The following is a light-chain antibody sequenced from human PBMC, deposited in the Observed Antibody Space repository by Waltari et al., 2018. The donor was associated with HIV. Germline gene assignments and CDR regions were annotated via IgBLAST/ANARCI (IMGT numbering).Light chain of an antibody. CDR1: QSVTSSY. Sequence: EIVLTQSPGTLSLSPGDRATLSCRARQSVTSSYLAWYQQKPGQAPRLLVYGASSRATGIPDRFSGSVSGTDFTLTISRVEPEDFALYYCQQYGSSPEGTFGQGTKVEI. J-gene: IGKJ1*01. CDR2: GAS. V-gene: IGKV3-20*01. CDR3: QQYGSSPEGT.